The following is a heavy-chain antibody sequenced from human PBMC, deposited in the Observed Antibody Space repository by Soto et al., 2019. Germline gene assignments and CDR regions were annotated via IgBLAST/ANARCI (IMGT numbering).Heavy chain of an antibody. CDR1: GGSINSGAYY. V-gene: IGHV4-31*03. D-gene: IGHD3-22*01. J-gene: IGHJ5*01. CDR3: ARTLYYYDSSGYLIWFDS. Sequence: PSETLSLTCTVSGGSINSGAYYWSWIRQLPGEGLEWIAYIYYSGSTFYNPSLKSRVTISVDTSKNQFSLKLSSVTPADTAVYYCARTLYYYDSSGYLIWFDSWGEGTRVTVS. CDR2: IYYSGST.